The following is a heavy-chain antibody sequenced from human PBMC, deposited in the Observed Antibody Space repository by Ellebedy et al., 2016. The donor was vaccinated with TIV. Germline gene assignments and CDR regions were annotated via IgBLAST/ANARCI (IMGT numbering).Heavy chain of an antibody. J-gene: IGHJ5*02. D-gene: IGHD2/OR15-2a*01. CDR2: ISAFNGDT. CDR1: GYKFTSYG. CDR3: ARGFYERFDP. Sequence: ASVKVSCKASGYKFTSYGISWVRPAPGQGLEWMGWISAFNGDTNYAQKFQGRVTMTTDTLTSTAYMELRSRRSDETAVYYCARGFYERFDPWGQGTLVTVSS. V-gene: IGHV1-18*04.